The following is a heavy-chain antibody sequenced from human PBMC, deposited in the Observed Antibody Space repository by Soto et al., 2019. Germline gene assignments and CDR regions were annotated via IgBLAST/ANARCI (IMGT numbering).Heavy chain of an antibody. CDR1: GGPISSSSDY. V-gene: IGHV4-39*01. CDR3: AGGDYYHSSGYSFYYYTLDV. D-gene: IGHD3-22*01. CDR2: VYYGGST. Sequence: SETLSLTWTVAGGPISSSSDYWGWIRQPPGKGLEWIGNVYYGGSTYYNPSLKSRVTISVETSKSQFSMKLSSVTAADTAVYYCAGGDYYHSSGYSFYYYTLDVWGQGPTVTVSS. J-gene: IGHJ6*02.